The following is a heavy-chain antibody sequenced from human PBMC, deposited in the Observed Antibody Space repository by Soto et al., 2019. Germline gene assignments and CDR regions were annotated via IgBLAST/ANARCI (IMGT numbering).Heavy chain of an antibody. CDR1: GGTFSSYA. Sequence: QVQLVQSGAEVKKPGSSVKVSCKASGGTFSSYAISWVRQAPGQGLEWMGGIIPIFGTANYAQKFQGRVTITEEESTSTANTESSSLRSEDTAVYYGARDPPLGPRPNWFDPWGQGTLVTVSS. CDR2: IIPIFGTA. D-gene: IGHD6-6*01. J-gene: IGHJ5*02. CDR3: ARDPPLGPRPNWFDP. V-gene: IGHV1-69*01.